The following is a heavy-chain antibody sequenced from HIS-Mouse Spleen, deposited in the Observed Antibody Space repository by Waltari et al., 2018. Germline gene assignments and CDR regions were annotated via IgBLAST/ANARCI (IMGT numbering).Heavy chain of an antibody. Sequence: QLQLQESGPGLVKPSETLSLTCTVSGGSISSSSYYWGWIRQPPGKGLEWIGSIYYSGSTSYTPSLNSRVTISVDTSKNQFSLKLSSVTAADPAVYYCAREIPYSSSWYDWYFDLWGRGTLVTVSS. CDR3: AREIPYSSSWYDWYFDL. CDR2: IYYSGST. V-gene: IGHV4-39*07. D-gene: IGHD6-13*01. CDR1: GGSISSSSYY. J-gene: IGHJ2*01.